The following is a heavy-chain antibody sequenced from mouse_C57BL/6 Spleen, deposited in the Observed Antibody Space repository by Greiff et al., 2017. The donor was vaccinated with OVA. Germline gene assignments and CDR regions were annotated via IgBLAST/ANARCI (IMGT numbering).Heavy chain of an antibody. D-gene: IGHD1-1*01. V-gene: IGHV5-6*01. Sequence: EVKVVESGGDLVKPGGSLKLSCAASGFTFSSYGMSWVRQTPDKRLEWVATISSGGSYTCYPDSVKGRFTISRDNAKNTLYLQMSSLKSEDTAMYYCAITSKDYFDDWGKGTTLTVSS. CDR3: AITSKDYFDD. CDR1: GFTFSSYG. J-gene: IGHJ2*01. CDR2: ISSGGSYT.